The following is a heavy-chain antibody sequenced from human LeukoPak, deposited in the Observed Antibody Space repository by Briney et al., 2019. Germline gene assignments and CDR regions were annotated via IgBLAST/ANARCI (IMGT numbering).Heavy chain of an antibody. Sequence: PGGSLRLSCAASGFTFSSYGMHWVRQAPGKGLEWVAVISYDGSNKYYPDSVKGRFTISRDNSKNTLYLQMNSLRAEDTAVYYCAREIVVVPAAIGWFDPWGQGTLVTVSS. CDR2: ISYDGSNK. V-gene: IGHV3-30*03. J-gene: IGHJ5*02. CDR1: GFTFSSYG. CDR3: AREIVVVPAAIGWFDP. D-gene: IGHD2-2*01.